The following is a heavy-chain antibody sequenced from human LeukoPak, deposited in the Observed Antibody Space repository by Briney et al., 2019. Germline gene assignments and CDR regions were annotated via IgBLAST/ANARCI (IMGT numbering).Heavy chain of an antibody. CDR3: ARTYGGYYFDY. V-gene: IGHV3-11*01. CDR1: GFTFSDYY. Sequence: GGSLRFPCAASGFTFSDYYMSWIRQVPGKGLEWVSYISSSGSTIYYADSVKGRFTISRDNAKNSLYLQMSSLRAEDTAVYYCARTYGGYYFDYWGQGTLVTVSS. CDR2: ISSSGSTI. D-gene: IGHD3-10*01. J-gene: IGHJ4*02.